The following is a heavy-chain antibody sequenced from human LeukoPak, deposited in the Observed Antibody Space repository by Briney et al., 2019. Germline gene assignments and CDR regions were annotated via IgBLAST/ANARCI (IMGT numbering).Heavy chain of an antibody. Sequence: SETLSLTCTDSGYSISNGYYWGWIRQPPGKGLEWIGSIYHSGSTYYNPSLKSRVTISVDTSKNQFSLKLSSVTAADTAVYYCASSAYESSGYGGYYMDVWGKGTTVTVSS. CDR1: GYSISNGYY. CDR2: IYHSGST. J-gene: IGHJ6*03. V-gene: IGHV4-38-2*02. D-gene: IGHD3-22*01. CDR3: ASSAYESSGYGGYYMDV.